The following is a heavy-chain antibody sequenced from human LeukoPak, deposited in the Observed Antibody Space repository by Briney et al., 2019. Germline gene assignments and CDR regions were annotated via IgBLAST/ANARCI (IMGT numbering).Heavy chain of an antibody. J-gene: IGHJ5*02. CDR1: GGSISSSSYY. CDR3: ARGIPGLREWFDP. CDR2: IYYSGST. Sequence: SETLSLTCTVSGGSISSSSYYWGWIRQPPGKGLEWIGSIYYSGSTYYNPSPKSRVTISVDTSKNQFSLKLSSVTAADTAVYYCARGIPGLREWFDPWGQGTLVTVSS. V-gene: IGHV4-39*01. D-gene: IGHD5-18*01.